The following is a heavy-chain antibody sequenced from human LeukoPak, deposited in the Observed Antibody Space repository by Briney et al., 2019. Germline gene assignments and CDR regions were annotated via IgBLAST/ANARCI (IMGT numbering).Heavy chain of an antibody. Sequence: SETLSLTCTVSGGSISNYYWSWIRQPPGKELEWIGYISYSGKTDSNPSLKSRVTISVDTSKNQFSLKLSSVTAADTAVYYCARDSSMITFGGVIVPLDYWGQGTLVTVSS. CDR2: ISYSGKT. V-gene: IGHV4-59*12. J-gene: IGHJ4*02. D-gene: IGHD3-16*02. CDR3: ARDSSMITFGGVIVPLDY. CDR1: GGSISNYY.